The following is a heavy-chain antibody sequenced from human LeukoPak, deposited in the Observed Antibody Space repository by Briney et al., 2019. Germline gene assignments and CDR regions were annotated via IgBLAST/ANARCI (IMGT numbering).Heavy chain of an antibody. CDR2: INHSGST. J-gene: IGHJ4*02. Sequence: SETLSLTCAVYGGSFSGYYWSWIRQPPGKGLEWIGEINHSGSTNYNPSLKSRVTISVGTSKNQFSLKLSSVTAADTAVYYCARGGGGFDYWGQGTLVTVSS. CDR1: GGSFSGYY. CDR3: ARGGGGFDY. V-gene: IGHV4-34*01. D-gene: IGHD3-10*01.